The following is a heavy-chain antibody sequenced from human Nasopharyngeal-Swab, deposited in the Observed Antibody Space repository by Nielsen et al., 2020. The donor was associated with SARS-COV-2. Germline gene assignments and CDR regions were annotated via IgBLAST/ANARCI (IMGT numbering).Heavy chain of an antibody. CDR3: AREDYYDSSGYPPYYYYGMDV. CDR2: FNPSGGST. Sequence: APGRGCGGLGLFNPSGGSTSYAQKFQGRVTMTRDTSTSTVYMELSSLRSEDTAVYYCAREDYYDSSGYPPYYYYGMDVWGQGTTVTVSS. J-gene: IGHJ6*02. D-gene: IGHD3-22*01. V-gene: IGHV1-46*01.